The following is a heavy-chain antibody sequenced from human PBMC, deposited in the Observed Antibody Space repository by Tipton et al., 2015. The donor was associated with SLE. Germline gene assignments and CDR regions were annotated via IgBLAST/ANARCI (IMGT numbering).Heavy chain of an antibody. CDR1: GGSINSSSYY. CDR3: ALGYYSRGDY. D-gene: IGHD3-3*01. CDR2: MYYNGST. J-gene: IGHJ4*02. Sequence: TLSLTCTVSGGSINSSSYYWGWIRQPPGKGLDWIGSMYYNGSTYYNPSLKSRVTISVDTSKNQFSLKLSSVTAADTAVYYCALGYYSRGDYWGQGTLVTVSS. V-gene: IGHV4-39*01.